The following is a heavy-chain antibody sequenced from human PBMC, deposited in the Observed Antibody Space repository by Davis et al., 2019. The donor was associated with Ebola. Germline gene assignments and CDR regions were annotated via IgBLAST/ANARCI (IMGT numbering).Heavy chain of an antibody. CDR2: ISYDGSNK. Sequence: GESLKISCAASGFTFSSYAMHWVRQAPGKGLEWVAVISYDGSNKYYADSVKGRFTISRDNSKNTLYLQMNSLRAEDTAVYYCARDRDSSSWYYFDYWGQGTLVTVSS. CDR1: GFTFSSYA. CDR3: ARDRDSSSWYYFDY. J-gene: IGHJ4*02. V-gene: IGHV3-30-3*01. D-gene: IGHD6-13*01.